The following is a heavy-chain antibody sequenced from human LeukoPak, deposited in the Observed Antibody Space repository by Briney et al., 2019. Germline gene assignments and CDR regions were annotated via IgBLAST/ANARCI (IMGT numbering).Heavy chain of an antibody. J-gene: IGHJ6*02. CDR1: GYTFTSYY. D-gene: IGHD5-24*01. CDR3: AREQTIPYGMDV. Sequence: ASVKVSCKASGYTFTSYYMHWVRQAPGQGLEWMGIINPSGGSTSYAQKFQGRVTMTRDTSTSTVYMELSSLRSGDTAVYYCAREQTIPYGMDVWGQGTTVTVSS. V-gene: IGHV1-46*01. CDR2: INPSGGST.